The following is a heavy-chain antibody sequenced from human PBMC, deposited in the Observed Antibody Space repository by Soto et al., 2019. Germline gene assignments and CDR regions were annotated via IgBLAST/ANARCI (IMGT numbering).Heavy chain of an antibody. J-gene: IGHJ4*02. V-gene: IGHV1-18*04. Sequence: QVQLVQSGSEVKKPGASVNVSCKAFGYTFTSYGFSWVRQVPGQGLEWRGWISEFNGDTQYAQTMKGRLTVTTDTSTTTVHMQLRSLTPADTAVYYCTREAGWQRMVPYDWGQGTLVSVS. D-gene: IGHD6-25*01. CDR1: GYTFTSYG. CDR3: TREAGWQRMVPYD. CDR2: ISEFNGDT.